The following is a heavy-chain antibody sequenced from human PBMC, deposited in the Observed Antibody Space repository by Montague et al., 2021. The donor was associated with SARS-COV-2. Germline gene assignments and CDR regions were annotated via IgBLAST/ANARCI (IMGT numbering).Heavy chain of an antibody. D-gene: IGHD1-1*01. V-gene: IGHV4-59*01. J-gene: IGHJ2*01. CDR2: TNYCGST. Sequence: SETLSLTYTVSGGSISSYNWSWIRQPQGTGLELIGITNYCGSTNYNSYLKSRVTLTVDTYKNKFSLKLSSVTAADTAVYYCASPRVAERVRGELDWYFDLWGRGTLVTVSS. CDR1: GGSISSYN. CDR3: ASPRVAERVRGELDWYFDL.